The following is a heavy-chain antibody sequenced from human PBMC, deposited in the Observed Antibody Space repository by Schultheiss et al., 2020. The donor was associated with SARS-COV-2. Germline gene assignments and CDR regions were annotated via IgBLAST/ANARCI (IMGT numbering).Heavy chain of an antibody. CDR2: IYPGDSDT. CDR1: GYSFTSYW. Sequence: GGSLRLSCKGSGYSFTSYWIGWVRQMPGKGLEWMGIIYPGDSDTRYSPSFQGQVTISADKSISTAYLQWSSLKASDTAMYYCARLAYMDRFFDYWGQGTLVTVSS. D-gene: IGHD3-3*01. CDR3: ARLAYMDRFFDY. V-gene: IGHV5-51*01. J-gene: IGHJ4*02.